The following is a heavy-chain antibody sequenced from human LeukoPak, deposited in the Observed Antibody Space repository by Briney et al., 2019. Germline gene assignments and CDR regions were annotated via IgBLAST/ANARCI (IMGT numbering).Heavy chain of an antibody. CDR1: GYSISSGYY. D-gene: IGHD3-22*01. J-gene: IGHJ1*01. CDR2: MYHSGST. Sequence: SETLSLTCTISGYSISSGYYWGWIRQPPGKGLEWIGIMYHSGSTYYNPSLKSRVTISVDTSKNQFSLKLKSVTAADTAVYYCARAVDSSGFSTFQYWGQGTLVTVPS. V-gene: IGHV4-38-2*02. CDR3: ARAVDSSGFSTFQY.